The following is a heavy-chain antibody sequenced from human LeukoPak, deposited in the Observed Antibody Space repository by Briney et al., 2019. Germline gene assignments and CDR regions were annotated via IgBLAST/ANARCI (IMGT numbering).Heavy chain of an antibody. CDR1: GFTFSSYG. J-gene: IGHJ4*02. Sequence: GGSLRLSCAASGFTFSSYGMHWVRQAPGKGLEWVAVIWYDRSNKYYADSVKGRFTISRDNSKNTLYLQMNSLRAEDTAVYYCASDPHPLVGATGADYWGQGTLVTVSS. D-gene: IGHD1-26*01. CDR3: ASDPHPLVGATGADY. V-gene: IGHV3-33*01. CDR2: IWYDRSNK.